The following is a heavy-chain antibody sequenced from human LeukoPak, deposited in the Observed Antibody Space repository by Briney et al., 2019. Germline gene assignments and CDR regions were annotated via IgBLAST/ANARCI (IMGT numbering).Heavy chain of an antibody. Sequence: GGSLRLSCAASGFTFSSYGMHWVRQAPGKGLEWVSVIYSGGSTYYADSVKGRFTISRDNSKNTLYLQMNSLRAEDTAVYYCARAMTYYDSSGYPQGFDYWGQGTLVTVSS. CDR1: GFTFSSYG. CDR2: IYSGGST. V-gene: IGHV3-66*01. J-gene: IGHJ4*02. D-gene: IGHD3-22*01. CDR3: ARAMTYYDSSGYPQGFDY.